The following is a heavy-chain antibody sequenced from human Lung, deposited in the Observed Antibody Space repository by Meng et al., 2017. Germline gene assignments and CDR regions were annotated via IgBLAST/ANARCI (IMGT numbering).Heavy chain of an antibody. CDR1: GYTFTSYG. J-gene: IGHJ4*02. Sequence: QVQLVQSGGEVKKPGASGKGSCKAAGYTFTSYGISWVRQAPGQGLEWMGWISAYNGNTNYAQKLQGRVTMTTDTSTSTAYMELRSLRSDDTAVYYCARDIGQWLVQRDLDYWGQGTLVTVSS. V-gene: IGHV1-18*01. CDR3: ARDIGQWLVQRDLDY. D-gene: IGHD6-19*01. CDR2: ISAYNGNT.